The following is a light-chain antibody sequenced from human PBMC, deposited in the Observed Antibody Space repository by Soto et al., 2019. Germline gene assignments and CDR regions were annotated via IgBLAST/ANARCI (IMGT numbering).Light chain of an antibody. CDR2: GSS. CDR1: QSVSNNY. CDR3: QQYGSSPPYT. Sequence: EVVLTQSPGTLSLSPGERATLSCRASQSVSNNYFAWYQQKPGQAPRLCIFGSSDRATGIPDRFSGSGSGTDFTLTISRLEPEDFAVYYCQQYGSSPPYTFGQGTKLEIK. V-gene: IGKV3-20*01. J-gene: IGKJ2*01.